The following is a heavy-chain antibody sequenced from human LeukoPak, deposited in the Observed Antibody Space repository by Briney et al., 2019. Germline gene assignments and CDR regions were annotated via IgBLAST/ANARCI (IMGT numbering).Heavy chain of an antibody. CDR3: ARPLHCSSTTCYDWFDP. V-gene: IGHV4-34*01. CDR2: INHSGST. Sequence: SETLSLTCAVFGGSFSGYYWSWIRQPPGKGLEWIGEINHSGSTNYNPSLKSRVTISIDTSKNQFSLKLSSVTAADTAIYYCARPLHCSSTTCYDWFDPWGQGTLVTVSS. CDR1: GGSFSGYY. J-gene: IGHJ5*02. D-gene: IGHD2-2*01.